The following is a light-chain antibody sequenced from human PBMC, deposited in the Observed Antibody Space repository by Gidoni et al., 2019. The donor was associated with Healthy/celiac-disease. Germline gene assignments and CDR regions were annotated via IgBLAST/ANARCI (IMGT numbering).Light chain of an antibody. CDR1: QSISSW. CDR2: KAS. J-gene: IGKJ1*01. CDR3: QQYNSYAWT. V-gene: IGKV1-5*03. Sequence: DIQMPQSPSTLSASVGDSVTITCRASQSISSWLAWYQQKPGKAPKLLIYKASSLESGVPSRFSGSGSGTECTLTISSLQPDDCATYYCQQYNSYAWTFGQGTKVEIK.